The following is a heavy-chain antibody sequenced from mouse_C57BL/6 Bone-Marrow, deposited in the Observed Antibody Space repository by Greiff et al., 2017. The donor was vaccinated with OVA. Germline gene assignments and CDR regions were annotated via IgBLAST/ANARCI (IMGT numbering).Heavy chain of an antibody. CDR3: ARYYDYVYWYFDF. CDR2: IWTGGGT. D-gene: IGHD2-4*01. V-gene: IGHV2-9-1*01. Sequence: VKLMESGPGLVAPSQSLSITCTVSGFSLTSYAISWVRQPPGKGLAWLGVIWTGGGTNYNSALKSRLSISKDNSKSQVFLKINSLQTDDSARYYCARYYDYVYWYFDFWGTGTTVTVSS. CDR1: GFSLTSYA. J-gene: IGHJ1*03.